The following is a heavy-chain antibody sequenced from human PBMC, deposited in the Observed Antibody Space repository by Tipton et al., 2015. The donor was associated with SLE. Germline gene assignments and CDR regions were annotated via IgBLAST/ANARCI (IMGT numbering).Heavy chain of an antibody. CDR3: AREKVRSLRSGWSYWYLDL. J-gene: IGHJ2*01. Sequence: LRLSCTVSGGSISSGGYYWSWIRQHPGKGLEWIGYIYYSGSTYYNPSLKSRVTISVDTSKNQFSLKLSPVTAADTAVYYCAREKVRSLRSGWSYWYLDLWGRGTLVTVSS. CDR1: GGSISSGGYY. V-gene: IGHV4-31*02. CDR2: IYYSGST. D-gene: IGHD6-19*01.